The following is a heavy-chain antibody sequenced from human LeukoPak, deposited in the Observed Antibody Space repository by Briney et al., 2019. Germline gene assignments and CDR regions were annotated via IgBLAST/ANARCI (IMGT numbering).Heavy chain of an antibody. CDR3: ARDKRRDYYDSSGFWTPLGFDP. CDR2: INHSGST. CDR1: GGSISSGSYY. D-gene: IGHD3-22*01. Sequence: SQTLSLTCTVSGGSISSGSYYWSWIRQPPGKGLEWIGEINHSGSTNYNPSLKSRVTISVDTSKNQFSLKLSSVTAADTAVYYCARDKRRDYYDSSGFWTPLGFDPWGQGTLVTVSS. V-gene: IGHV4-39*07. J-gene: IGHJ5*02.